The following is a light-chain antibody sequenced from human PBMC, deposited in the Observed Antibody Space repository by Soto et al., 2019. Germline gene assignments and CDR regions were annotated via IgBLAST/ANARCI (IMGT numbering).Light chain of an antibody. CDR1: SSDVGGFNF. CDR3: LSFTSRHTYV. J-gene: IGLJ1*01. CDR2: EVS. V-gene: IGLV2-14*01. Sequence: QSVLTQPASVSGSPGQSITISCTGTSSDVGGFNFVSWYQQHPGQAPKFLIYEVSNRPSGVSNRFSGSKSGNTASLTISGLQAEDEADYYCLSFTSRHTYVFGTGTKLTVL.